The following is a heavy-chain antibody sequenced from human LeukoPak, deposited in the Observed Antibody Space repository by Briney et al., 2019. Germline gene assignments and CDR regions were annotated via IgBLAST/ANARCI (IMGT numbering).Heavy chain of an antibody. Sequence: NPGGSLRLSCAAYGFTFSSYSMNWVRQAPGKGLEWVSFISTSSSYIYYADSVKGRFTISRDNSKNTLYLQMNSLRAEDTAVYYCAKDVSMRYYYFDYWGQGTLVTVPS. J-gene: IGHJ4*02. CDR2: ISTSSSYI. V-gene: IGHV3-21*01. D-gene: IGHD2/OR15-2a*01. CDR3: AKDVSMRYYYFDY. CDR1: GFTFSSYS.